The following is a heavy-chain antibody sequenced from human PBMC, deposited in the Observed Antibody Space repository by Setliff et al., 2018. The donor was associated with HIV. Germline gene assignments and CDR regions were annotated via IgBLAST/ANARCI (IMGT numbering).Heavy chain of an antibody. Sequence: GASVKVSCKASGYTFTDYFIHWVRQAPGQGLEWMGWISPHNGNTHYAQKLQGRVTMFTDTSTSTAYMELTSLRFDDTAVYYCARWSCGRTTCYDSPYNWFDPWGQGTLVTVSS. CDR2: ISPHNGNT. D-gene: IGHD2-2*01. J-gene: IGHJ5*02. CDR3: ARWSCGRTTCYDSPYNWFDP. V-gene: IGHV1-18*04. CDR1: GYTFTDYF.